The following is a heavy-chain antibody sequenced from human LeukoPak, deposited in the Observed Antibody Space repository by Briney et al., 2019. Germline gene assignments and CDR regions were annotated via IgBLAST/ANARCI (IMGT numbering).Heavy chain of an antibody. CDR1: GRSFSGYY. CDR2: INHSRST. CDR3: ASLPPPFDI. V-gene: IGHV4-34*01. Sequence: PSETLSLTCAVYGRSFSGYYWSWIRQPPGKGLEWIGEINHSRSTNYNPSLKSRVTISVDTSKNQFSLKLSSVTAADTAVYYCASLPPPFDIWGQGTMGTVSS. J-gene: IGHJ3*02.